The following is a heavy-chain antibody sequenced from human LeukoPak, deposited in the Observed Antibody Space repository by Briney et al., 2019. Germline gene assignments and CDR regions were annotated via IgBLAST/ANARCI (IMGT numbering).Heavy chain of an antibody. CDR1: GYTFTSYG. CDR3: ARAGGITMISGAFDI. J-gene: IGHJ3*02. Sequence: ASVKVSCKASGYTFTSYGISWVRQAPGQGLEWMGWISGYNGNTNYAQKLQGRVTMTTDTSTSTAYMDLRSLRSDDTAVYYCARAGGITMISGAFDIWGQGTMVTVSS. D-gene: IGHD3-22*01. V-gene: IGHV1-18*01. CDR2: ISGYNGNT.